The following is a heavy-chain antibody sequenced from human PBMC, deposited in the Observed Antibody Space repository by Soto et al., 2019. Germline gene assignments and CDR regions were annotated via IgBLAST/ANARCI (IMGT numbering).Heavy chain of an antibody. V-gene: IGHV4-59*01. D-gene: IGHD6-6*01. CDR2: IYDSGST. CDR3: AAPPRY. CDR1: GGSISSFY. Sequence: PSETLSLTCTVSGGSISSFYWSWLRQPPGKGLEWIGYIYDSGSTNYSPSLKSRVTISVDTSKNQFSLKLTSVTAAETAVYYCAAPPRYWGQGTLVTVSS. J-gene: IGHJ4*02.